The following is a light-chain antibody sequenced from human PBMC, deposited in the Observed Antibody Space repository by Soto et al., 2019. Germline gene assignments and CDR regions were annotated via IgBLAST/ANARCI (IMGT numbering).Light chain of an antibody. Sequence: EIVLTQSPATLSVFPGETATLSCRASQTLGGNLAWYQQKPGQAPRLLISSGSTRATGIPARFSGSGSGTEFTLTINSLQSEDFALYYCQQYNDWPQTFGQGTKVEIK. CDR2: SGS. J-gene: IGKJ1*01. CDR1: QTLGGN. CDR3: QQYNDWPQT. V-gene: IGKV3-15*01.